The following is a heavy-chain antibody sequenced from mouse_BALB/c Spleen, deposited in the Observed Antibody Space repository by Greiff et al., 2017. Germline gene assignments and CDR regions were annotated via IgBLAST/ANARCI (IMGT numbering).Heavy chain of an antibody. CDR1: GYSITSYYA. V-gene: IGHV3-2*02. J-gene: IGHJ3*01. CDR3: ARNDYGGPFAY. Sequence: VQLKESGPGLVKPSQSLSLTCTVTGYSITSYYAWNWIRQFPGNKLEWMGYISYSGSTSYNPSLKSRISITRDTSKNQFFLQLNSVTTEDTATYYCARNDYGGPFAYWGQGTLVTVSA. D-gene: IGHD1-1*02. CDR2: ISYSGST.